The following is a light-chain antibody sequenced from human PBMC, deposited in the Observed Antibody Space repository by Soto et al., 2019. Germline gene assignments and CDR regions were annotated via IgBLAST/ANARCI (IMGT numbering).Light chain of an antibody. CDR1: SSDIGAYNH. V-gene: IGLV2-14*03. Sequence: QSALTQPASVSGSPGQSITISCSGTSSDIGAYNHLSWYQQHPGKVPRLIIYDVSTRPSDISYRFSGSKSGNTASLTISGLQPDDEADYYCASYTTDKNMVFGGGTKLTVL. CDR3: ASYTTDKNMV. CDR2: DVS. J-gene: IGLJ2*01.